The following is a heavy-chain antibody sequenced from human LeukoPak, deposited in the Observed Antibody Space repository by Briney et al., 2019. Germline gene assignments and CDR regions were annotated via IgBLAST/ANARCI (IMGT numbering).Heavy chain of an antibody. V-gene: IGHV4-30-2*01. Sequence: PSETLSLTCTVSGDPISSGGYYWSWIRQHPGKGLEWIGYIYHSGSTYYNPSLKSRVTISVDRSKNQFSLKLSSVTAADTAVYYCARLTGELQAFDIWGQGTMVTVSS. CDR1: GDPISSGGYY. CDR2: IYHSGST. J-gene: IGHJ3*02. D-gene: IGHD7-27*01. CDR3: ARLTGELQAFDI.